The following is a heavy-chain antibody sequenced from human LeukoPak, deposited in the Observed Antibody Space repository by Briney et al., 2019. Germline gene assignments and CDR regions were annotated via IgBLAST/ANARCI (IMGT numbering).Heavy chain of an antibody. V-gene: IGHV3-23*01. D-gene: IGHD6-6*01. Sequence: GGSLRLSCSTSGFTFSRYAMSWVRQTPGKGLEWVSTISGSGDSTYDADSVKGRFTISRDNSKNTLYLQMNSLRAEDTAVYYCAKPTLLYSSSSLFDYWGQGTLVTVSS. CDR1: GFTFSRYA. CDR3: AKPTLLYSSSSLFDY. CDR2: ISGSGDST. J-gene: IGHJ4*02.